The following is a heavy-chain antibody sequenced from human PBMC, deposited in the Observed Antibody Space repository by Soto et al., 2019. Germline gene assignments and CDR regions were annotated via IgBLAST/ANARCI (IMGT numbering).Heavy chain of an antibody. CDR1: GGSISSGGYS. Sequence: TLSLTCAVSGGSISSGGYSWSWIRQPPGKGLEWIGYIYHSGSTYYNPSLKSRVTISVDRSKNQFSLKLSSVTAADTAVYYCARAGGYGSGSDIKIDYWGQGTLVTVSS. J-gene: IGHJ4*02. CDR2: IYHSGST. V-gene: IGHV4-30-2*01. D-gene: IGHD3-10*01. CDR3: ARAGGYGSGSDIKIDY.